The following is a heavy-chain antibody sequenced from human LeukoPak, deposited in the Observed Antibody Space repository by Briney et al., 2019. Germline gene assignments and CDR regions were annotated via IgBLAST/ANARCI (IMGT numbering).Heavy chain of an antibody. J-gene: IGHJ4*02. CDR2: ISSSGSSI. Sequence: GGSLRLSCAAYGFTFSSYSMNWVRQAPGKGLEWVSYISSSGSSIYYADSVKGRFTISRDNAKNSLYLQMNSLRAEDTAVYHCVRQYYYGSGSYLWAPDYWGQGTLVTVSS. CDR1: GFTFSSYS. V-gene: IGHV3-48*04. D-gene: IGHD3-10*01. CDR3: VRQYYYGSGSYLWAPDY.